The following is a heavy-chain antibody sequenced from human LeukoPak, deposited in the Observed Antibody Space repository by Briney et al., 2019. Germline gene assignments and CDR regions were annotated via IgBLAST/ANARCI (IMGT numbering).Heavy chain of an antibody. CDR3: ARSLPRDTISSWYFDL. V-gene: IGHV1-46*01. D-gene: IGHD5-24*01. CDR1: GYTFTSYY. Sequence: ASVKVSCKASGYTFTSYYMHWVRQAPGQGLEWMGIINPSGGSTSYAQKFQGRVTITADKSTSTAYMELSSLRSEDTAVYYCARSLPRDTISSWYFDLWGRGTLVTVSS. CDR2: INPSGGST. J-gene: IGHJ2*01.